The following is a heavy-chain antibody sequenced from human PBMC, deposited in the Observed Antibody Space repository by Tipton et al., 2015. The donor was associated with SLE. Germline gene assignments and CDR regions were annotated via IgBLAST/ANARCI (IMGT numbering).Heavy chain of an antibody. CDR3: AKGPAAGPFDY. CDR2: ISGSGGST. J-gene: IGHJ4*02. CDR1: GFTFSDYY. D-gene: IGHD6-13*01. Sequence: SLRLSCAASGFTFSDYYMSWVRQAPGKGLEWVSAISGSGGSTYYADSVKGRFTISRDNSKNTLYLQMNSLRAEDTAVYYCAKGPAAGPFDYWGQGTLVTVSS. V-gene: IGHV3-23*01.